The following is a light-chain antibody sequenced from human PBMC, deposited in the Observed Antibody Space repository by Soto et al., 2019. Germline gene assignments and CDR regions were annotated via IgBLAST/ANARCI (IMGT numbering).Light chain of an antibody. Sequence: EIVMTQSPATLSVSPGERATLSCRASQSVSSNLAWYQQKPGQAPRLLIYGASTRATGIPARSSGSGSGTEFTLTISSLQSEDFVVYYCQQYNNWPMTFGQGTKVEIK. CDR2: GAS. V-gene: IGKV3-15*01. CDR3: QQYNNWPMT. J-gene: IGKJ1*01. CDR1: QSVSSN.